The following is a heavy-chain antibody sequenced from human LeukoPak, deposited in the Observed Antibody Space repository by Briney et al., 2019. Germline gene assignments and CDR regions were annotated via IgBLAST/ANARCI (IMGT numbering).Heavy chain of an antibody. D-gene: IGHD6-19*01. CDR2: IYYSGST. Sequence: SETLSLTCTVSGGSISSSSYYWGWIRQPPGKGLEWIGSIYYSGSTYYNPSLKSRVTISVDTSKNQFSLKLSSVTAADTAVYYCAKTSTGWYTEYNWFDPWGQGTLATVSS. CDR1: GGSISSSSYY. CDR3: AKTSTGWYTEYNWFDP. J-gene: IGHJ5*02. V-gene: IGHV4-39*01.